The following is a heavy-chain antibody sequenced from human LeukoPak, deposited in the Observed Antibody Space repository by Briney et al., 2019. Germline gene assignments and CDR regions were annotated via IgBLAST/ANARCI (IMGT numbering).Heavy chain of an antibody. J-gene: IGHJ4*02. D-gene: IGHD5-24*01. Sequence: GESLKISCKGSGYSFTTYRIRCVRQMPGKGLEWMGTIDPRDSYSNYSPSFQGHFTISADKSISTASLQWSSLKASDTAMYYCASHGGCFYYWGQGTLVTVSS. CDR1: GYSFTTYR. CDR3: ASHGGCFYY. V-gene: IGHV5-10-1*01. CDR2: IDPRDSYS.